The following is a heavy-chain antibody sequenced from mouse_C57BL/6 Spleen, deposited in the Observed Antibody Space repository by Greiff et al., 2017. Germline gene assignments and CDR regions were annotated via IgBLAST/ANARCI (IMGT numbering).Heavy chain of an antibody. CDR1: GFSLTSYG. D-gene: IGHD2-5*01. CDR3: ASSNYDAMDY. Sequence: QVQLQQSGPGLVPPSPSLSIPCTVSGFSLTSYGLHWVRQSPGQGLEWLGVIWRGGSTAYNAPFISRLSNSTDNSKSQVFSKMNNLQADDTAIYYCASSNYDAMDYWGQGTSVTVSS. CDR2: IWRGGST. J-gene: IGHJ4*01. V-gene: IGHV2-2*01.